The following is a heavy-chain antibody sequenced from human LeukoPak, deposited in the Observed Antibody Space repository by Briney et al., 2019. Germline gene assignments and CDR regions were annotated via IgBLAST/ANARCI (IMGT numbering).Heavy chain of an antibody. Sequence: GGSLRLSCAASGFTLSSNYMTWVRQAPGKGLEWVSVIYSGGSTYYADSVKGRFTISRDNSKNTIYLQMNSLRAEDTAVYYCARGLGPGYCSGGSCPYSPDYWGQGTLVTVSS. CDR1: GFTLSSNY. D-gene: IGHD2-15*01. CDR3: ARGLGPGYCSGGSCPYSPDY. CDR2: IYSGGST. J-gene: IGHJ4*02. V-gene: IGHV3-53*01.